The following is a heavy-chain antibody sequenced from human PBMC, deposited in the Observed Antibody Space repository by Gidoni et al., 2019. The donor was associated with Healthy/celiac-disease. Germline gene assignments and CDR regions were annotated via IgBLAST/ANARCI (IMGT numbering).Heavy chain of an antibody. CDR2: IYTSGST. D-gene: IGHD4-17*01. J-gene: IGHJ6*02. CDR3: ARDSTTVVPPLGYYGMDV. Sequence: QVQLQESGPGLVKPSQTLSLTCTVSGGSISRGRYYWSWIRQPAGKGVEWIGRIYTSGSTNYNPSLKSRVTISVDTSKNQFSLKLSSVTAADTAVYYCARDSTTVVPPLGYYGMDVWGQGTTVTVSS. V-gene: IGHV4-61*02. CDR1: GGSISRGRYY.